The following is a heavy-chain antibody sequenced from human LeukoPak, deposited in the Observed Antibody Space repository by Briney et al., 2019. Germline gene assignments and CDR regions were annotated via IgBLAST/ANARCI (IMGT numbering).Heavy chain of an antibody. D-gene: IGHD1-26*01. CDR1: GGSISSGGYY. CDR3: ARGEEWELLYWFDP. V-gene: IGHV4-31*03. Sequence: SQTLSLTCTVSGGSISSGGYYWSWIRQHPGKGLEWIGYIYYRGSTYYNPSLKSRVTISVDTSKNQFSLKLSSVTAADTAVYYCARGEEWELLYWFDPWGQGTLVTVSS. CDR2: IYYRGST. J-gene: IGHJ5*02.